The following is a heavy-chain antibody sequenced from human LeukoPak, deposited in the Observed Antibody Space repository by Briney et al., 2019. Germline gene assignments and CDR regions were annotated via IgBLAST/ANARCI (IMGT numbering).Heavy chain of an antibody. J-gene: IGHJ4*02. V-gene: IGHV4-38-2*02. D-gene: IGHD1-26*01. Sequence: SETLSLTCIVSGYSISSGKYWGWIRQPPGKTLEWSGSTYHSGSTQLHPSLHSRVTISVDTSKNQFFLNLSSVTATDTAVYYCARGEVGSIGRLGYWGQGILVTVSS. CDR1: GYSISSGKY. CDR2: TYHSGST. CDR3: ARGEVGSIGRLGY.